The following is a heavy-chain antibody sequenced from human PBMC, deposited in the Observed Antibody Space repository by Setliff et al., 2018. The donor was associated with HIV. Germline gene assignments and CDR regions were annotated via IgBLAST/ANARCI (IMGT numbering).Heavy chain of an antibody. CDR2: IYSDGGTT. CDR3: ATPSGNYNY. Sequence: PGGSLRLSCVASGFVFYSFDMNWVRQAPGKGLEWVSVIYSDGGTTYSADSVKGRFTISRDNSKNTLYLQMNNLRAEDTAVYYCATPSGNYNYWGQGTLVTVSS. D-gene: IGHD3-10*01. CDR1: GFVFYSFD. V-gene: IGHV3-23*03. J-gene: IGHJ4*02.